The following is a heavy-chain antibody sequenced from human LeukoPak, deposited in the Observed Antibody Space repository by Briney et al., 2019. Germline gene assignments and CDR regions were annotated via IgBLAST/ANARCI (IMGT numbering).Heavy chain of an antibody. D-gene: IGHD6-6*01. J-gene: IGHJ3*02. CDR3: AGAARSEYSPYT. CDR2: MNLNSGNT. V-gene: IGHV1-8*01. Sequence: ASVKVSCKASGYTFTSYDINWVRQATGQGLEWMGWMNLNSGNTGYAQKFQGRVTMTRNTSISTAYMELSSLRSADTAVYYCAGAARSEYSPYTWGQGTMVTVSS. CDR1: GYTFTSYD.